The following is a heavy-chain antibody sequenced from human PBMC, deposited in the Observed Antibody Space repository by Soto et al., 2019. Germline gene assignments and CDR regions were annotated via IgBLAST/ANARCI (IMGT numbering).Heavy chain of an antibody. D-gene: IGHD3-10*01. V-gene: IGHV1-8*01. Sequence: QVQLVQSGAEVKKPGASVKVSCKASGYTFTRYDINWVRQATGQGLEWMGWMNPNSGNTGYAQKFQGRVTMTRNTSISTAYMELSSLRSEDTAVYYCARCINYYDSGDDAFDIWGQGTMVTVSS. CDR1: GYTFTRYD. J-gene: IGHJ3*02. CDR3: ARCINYYDSGDDAFDI. CDR2: MNPNSGNT.